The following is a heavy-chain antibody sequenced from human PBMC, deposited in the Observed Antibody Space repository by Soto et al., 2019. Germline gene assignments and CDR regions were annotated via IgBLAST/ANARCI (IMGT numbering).Heavy chain of an antibody. CDR2: IHSSGST. J-gene: IGHJ5*02. V-gene: IGHV4-4*07. D-gene: IGHD6-13*01. CDR3: ARDQGVAAAGITWFDP. CDR1: GASMNSYH. Sequence: PSETLSLTCTVSGASMNSYHWSWIRRPAGKGLEWIGHIHSSGSTNYNPYLKSRVTMSVDTSKNQFSLRLMSLTAADTAVYYCARDQGVAAAGITWFDPWGQGSLVTVSS.